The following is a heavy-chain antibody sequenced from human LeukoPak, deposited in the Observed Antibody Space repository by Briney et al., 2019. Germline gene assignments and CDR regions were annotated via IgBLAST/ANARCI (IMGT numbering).Heavy chain of an antibody. J-gene: IGHJ4*02. CDR1: GYTFTTYY. D-gene: IGHD1-26*01. CDR2: INPSGGST. V-gene: IGHV1-46*01. Sequence: ASVTVSCKASGYTFTTYYMHWVRQAPGQGLEWMGIINPSGGSTSYAQKFQGRVTMTRDMSTSTVYMELSSLRSEDTAVYYCARDLYSGTSVQFDCWGQGTLVTVSS. CDR3: ARDLYSGTSVQFDC.